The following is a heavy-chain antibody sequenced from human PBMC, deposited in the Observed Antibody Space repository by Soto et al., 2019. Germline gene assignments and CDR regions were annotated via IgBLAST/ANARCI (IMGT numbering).Heavy chain of an antibody. J-gene: IGHJ2*01. CDR2: IYWDDST. CDR3: AHDPPVAGRNWDFDV. CDR1: GFSVSTTGVG. V-gene: IGHV2-5*02. D-gene: IGHD6-19*01. Sequence: QITLKESGPTVVKPTQTLTLTCTFSGFSVSTTGVGVAWIRKPPGKALEWLALIYWDDSTLYSPSLRSRLTITSYTSKNQVVLTMTNVDTADTATYFCAHDPPVAGRNWDFDVWGRGTLVTVSS.